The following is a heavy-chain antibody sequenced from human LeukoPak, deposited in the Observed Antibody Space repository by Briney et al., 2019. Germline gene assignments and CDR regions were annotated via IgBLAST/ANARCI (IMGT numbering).Heavy chain of an antibody. CDR2: ISLTGLT. V-gene: IGHV4-4*02. Sequence: SETLSLTCGVSGGSISNTNWWSWVRQPPGQGLEWIGEISLTGLTHYNPSLESRVTVSLDKSKNQHSLNLTSVTAADTAVYYCSRENGAFSPFGYWGQGTLVTVLS. CDR1: GGSISNTNW. D-gene: IGHD2-8*01. J-gene: IGHJ4*02. CDR3: SRENGAFSPFGY.